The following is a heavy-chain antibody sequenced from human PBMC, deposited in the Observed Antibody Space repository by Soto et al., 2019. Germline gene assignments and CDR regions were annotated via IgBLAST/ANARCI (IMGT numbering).Heavy chain of an antibody. CDR3: ARAVAVAADFDY. D-gene: IGHD6-19*01. CDR1: GYTFTGYA. V-gene: IGHV1-3*05. Sequence: QVQLVQSGAEEKKPGASVKVSCKASGYTFTGYAMHWVRQAPGQRLEWMGWINAGNGNTKYSQKFQGRVTITRDTSASTAYMELSSLRSEDTAVYYCARAVAVAADFDYWGQGTLVTXSS. J-gene: IGHJ4*02. CDR2: INAGNGNT.